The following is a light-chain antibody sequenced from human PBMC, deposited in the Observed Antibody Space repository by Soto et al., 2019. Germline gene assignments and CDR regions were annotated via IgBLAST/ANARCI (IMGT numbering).Light chain of an antibody. CDR2: GAS. J-gene: IGKJ5*01. Sequence: EIVLTQSPGTLSLSPGERAALSGRASQSVSSSYLAWYQQKIGQAPRLLIYGASSRATGIPDRFSGSGSGTDFTLTISRLEPEDFAVYFCQQFGSSPITFGQGTRLEIK. V-gene: IGKV3-20*01. CDR3: QQFGSSPIT. CDR1: QSVSSSY.